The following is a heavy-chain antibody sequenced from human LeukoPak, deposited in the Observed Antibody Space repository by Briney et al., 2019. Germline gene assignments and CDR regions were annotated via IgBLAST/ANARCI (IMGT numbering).Heavy chain of an antibody. CDR3: ARVIGVIGAFDI. D-gene: IGHD3-22*01. V-gene: IGHV3-30*04. CDR2: ISYDGSNK. CDR1: GFTFSSYA. J-gene: IGHJ3*02. Sequence: GRSLRLSCAASGFTFSSYAMHWVRQAPGKGLEWVAVISYDGSNKYYADSVKGRFTISRDKSRNTLYLQMNSLRAEDTAVYYCARVIGVIGAFDIWGQGTMVTVSS.